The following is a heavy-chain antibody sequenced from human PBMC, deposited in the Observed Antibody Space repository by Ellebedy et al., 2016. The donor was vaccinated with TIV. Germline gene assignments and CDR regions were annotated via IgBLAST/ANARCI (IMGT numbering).Heavy chain of an antibody. CDR2: ISYSGST. Sequence: MPSETLSLTCTASGGSISSYHWSWIRQPPGKGLEWIGYISYSGSTNYNSSLKSRVTMSIDTSKNQFSLKLTSVTAADTAVYYCAADRSISWYFYWGQGTLVTVSS. V-gene: IGHV4-59*12. CDR1: GGSISSYH. CDR3: AADRSISWYFY. D-gene: IGHD2-2*01. J-gene: IGHJ4*02.